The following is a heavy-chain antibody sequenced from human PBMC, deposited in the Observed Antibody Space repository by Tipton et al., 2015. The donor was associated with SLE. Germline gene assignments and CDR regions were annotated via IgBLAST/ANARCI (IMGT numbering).Heavy chain of an antibody. CDR1: GGSIRSAKYY. J-gene: IGHJ6*03. V-gene: IGHV4-39*07. CDR3: ARAGVLPYYYYYMDV. D-gene: IGHD4/OR15-4a*01. Sequence: TLSLTCTVSGGSIRSAKYYWGWLRQPPGKGLEWIESIFHNGDTLYNPSLKSRVTTSIDTSKNQFSLKLSSVTAADTAVYYCARAGVLPYYYYYMDVWGKGTTVTVSS. CDR2: IFHNGDT.